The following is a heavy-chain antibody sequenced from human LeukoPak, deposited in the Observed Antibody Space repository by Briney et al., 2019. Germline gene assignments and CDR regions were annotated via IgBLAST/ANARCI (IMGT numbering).Heavy chain of an antibody. Sequence: PSETLSLTCTVSGGSISSSSYYWGWIRQPPGKGLEWIGSIYYSGSTYYNPSLKSRVTISVDTSKNQFSLKLSSVTAADTAVYYCALEASRSFDYWGQGTLVTVSS. CDR1: GGSISSSSYY. D-gene: IGHD6-19*01. V-gene: IGHV4-39*01. CDR2: IYYSGST. J-gene: IGHJ4*02. CDR3: ALEASRSFDY.